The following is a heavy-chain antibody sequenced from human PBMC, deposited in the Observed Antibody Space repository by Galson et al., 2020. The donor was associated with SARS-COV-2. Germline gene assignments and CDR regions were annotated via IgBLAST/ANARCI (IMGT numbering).Heavy chain of an antibody. V-gene: IGHV2-26*01. J-gene: IGHJ4*02. CDR1: GFSLSNAKMG. CDR3: ARIGVVPAASFDY. Sequence: ESGPTLVKPTETLTLTCSVSGFSLSNAKMGVSWIRQPPGKALEWLAHIFSNDEKAYSTSLKSRLTISKDTSKSQVVLTMTNMDLVDTATYYCARIGVVPAASFDYWGQGTLVTVSS. CDR2: IFSNDEK. D-gene: IGHD2-2*01.